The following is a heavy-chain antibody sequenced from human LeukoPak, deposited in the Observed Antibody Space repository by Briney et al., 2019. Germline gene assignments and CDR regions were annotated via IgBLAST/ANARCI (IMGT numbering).Heavy chain of an antibody. Sequence: GGSLRLSCAASGFTFSSYGMHWVRQAPGKGLEWVAVIWYDGSNKYYADSVKGRFTISRDNSKNTLHLQMYSLRAEDTAVYYCARDRVTYSGSWYTGYYYYYGMDVWGQGTTVTVSS. CDR1: GFTFSSYG. J-gene: IGHJ6*02. CDR3: ARDRVTYSGSWYTGYYYYYGMDV. CDR2: IWYDGSNK. V-gene: IGHV3-33*01. D-gene: IGHD6-13*01.